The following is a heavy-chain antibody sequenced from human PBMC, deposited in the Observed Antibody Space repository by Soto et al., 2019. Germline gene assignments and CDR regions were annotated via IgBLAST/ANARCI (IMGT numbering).Heavy chain of an antibody. CDR2: ISNSGSTI. CDR1: GFTFSDYY. J-gene: IGHJ4*02. CDR3: ARSTTNFDH. V-gene: IGHV3-11*01. D-gene: IGHD4-17*01. Sequence: NPXESLRLSCAASGFTFSDYYMSWIRQASGKGPEWISYISNSGSTIYYADSVKGRFTISRANAKNSLYLQMNSLRAEDTAVYYCARSTTNFDHWGQGTLVTVSS.